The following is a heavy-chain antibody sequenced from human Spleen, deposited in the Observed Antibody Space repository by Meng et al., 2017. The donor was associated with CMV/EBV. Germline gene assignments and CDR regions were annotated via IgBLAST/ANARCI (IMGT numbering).Heavy chain of an antibody. V-gene: IGHV4-61*08. CDR3: ARSSGGGSYYAFDI. CDR2: IYYSGST. CDR1: GFSLNTSGVG. D-gene: IGHD1-26*01. Sequence: SGPTLVKPTQTLTLTCTFSGFSLNTSGVGVGWIRQPPGKGLEWIGYIYYSGSTYYNPSLKSRVTISGDTSKNQFSLQLSSVTAADTAVYYCARSSGGGSYYAFDIWGQGTMVTVSS. J-gene: IGHJ3*02.